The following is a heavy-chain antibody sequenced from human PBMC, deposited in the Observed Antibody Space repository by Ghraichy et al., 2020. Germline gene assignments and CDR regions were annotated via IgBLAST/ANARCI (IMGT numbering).Heavy chain of an antibody. CDR3: ARRYGHDPLNTHYYYYMDV. CDR1: GGSISSYY. V-gene: IGHV4-59*01. J-gene: IGHJ6*03. CDR2: IYYSGST. D-gene: IGHD3-10*01. Sequence: SETLSLTCTVSGGSISSYYWSWIRQPPGKGLEWIGYIYYSGSTNYNPSLKSRVTISVDTSKNQFSLKLSSVTAADTAVYYCARRYGHDPLNTHYYYYMDVWGKGTTVTVSS.